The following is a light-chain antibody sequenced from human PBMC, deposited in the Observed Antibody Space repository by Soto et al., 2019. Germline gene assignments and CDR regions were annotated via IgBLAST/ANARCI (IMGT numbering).Light chain of an antibody. V-gene: IGKV3-15*01. CDR3: QQYNTWPLT. J-gene: IGKJ5*01. CDR1: QSVSSN. CDR2: GAS. Sequence: EIVMTQSPATLSVSPGERATLSCRASQSVSSNLAWYQQKPGQAPRLLIYGASTRATGIPARFSGSGSGTEFTLTISTLHSEDFAFYYCQQYNTWPLTFGQGTRLEIK.